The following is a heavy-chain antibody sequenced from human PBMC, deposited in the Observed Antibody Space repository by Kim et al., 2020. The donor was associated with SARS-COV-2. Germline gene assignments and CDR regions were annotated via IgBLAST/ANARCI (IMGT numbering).Heavy chain of an antibody. Sequence: ASVKVSCKPSGYTFTAFYIHWVRQAPGQGLEWMGWIYPDSGDTAYDEKFQGRVTMTRDTSISTAYMELTSLRSDDSALYYCATPFMVRGDDDYWGQGTLVTVSS. CDR3: ATPFMVRGDDDY. D-gene: IGHD3-10*01. V-gene: IGHV1-2*02. CDR2: IYPDSGDT. J-gene: IGHJ4*02. CDR1: GYTFTAFY.